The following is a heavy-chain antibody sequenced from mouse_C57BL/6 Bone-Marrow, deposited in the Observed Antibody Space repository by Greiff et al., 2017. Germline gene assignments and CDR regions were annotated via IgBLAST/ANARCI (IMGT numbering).Heavy chain of an antibody. CDR3: ARYASTTVVATYYYAMDY. Sequence: EVKLMESGGGLVQPGGSLSLSCAASGFTFTDYYMSWVRQPPGKALEWLGFIRNKANGYTTEYSASVKGRFTISRDNSQSILYLQMNALRAEDSATYYWARYASTTVVATYYYAMDYWGQGTSVTVSS. CDR1: GFTFTDYY. D-gene: IGHD1-1*01. J-gene: IGHJ4*01. V-gene: IGHV7-3*01. CDR2: IRNKANGYTT.